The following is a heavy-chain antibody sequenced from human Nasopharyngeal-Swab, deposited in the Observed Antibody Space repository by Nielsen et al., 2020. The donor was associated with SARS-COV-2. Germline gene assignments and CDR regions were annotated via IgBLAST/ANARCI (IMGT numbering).Heavy chain of an antibody. V-gene: IGHV4-34*01. J-gene: IGHJ6*04. CDR2: INHSGST. CDR3: ARGRRITTPYGMDV. CDR1: GGSFSGYY. D-gene: IGHD3-16*01. Sequence: SETLSLTCAVYGGSFSGYYWSWIRQPPGKGLEWIGEINHSGSTNYNPSLKRRVTISVDTSKNQFSLKLSSVTAADTAVYYCARGRRITTPYGMDVWGKGTTVTVSS.